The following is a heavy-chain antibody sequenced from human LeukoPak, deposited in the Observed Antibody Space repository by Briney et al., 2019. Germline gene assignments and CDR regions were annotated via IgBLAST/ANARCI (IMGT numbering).Heavy chain of an antibody. CDR1: GGSISSSSYY. Sequence: SETLSLTCTVSGGSISSSSYYWGWIRQPPGKGLEWIGSIYYSGSTYYNPSLKSRVTISVDTSKNQFSLKLSSVTAADTAVYYCAREGYSSSWYIDYWGQGTLVTVSS. J-gene: IGHJ4*02. CDR2: IYYSGST. V-gene: IGHV4-39*02. D-gene: IGHD6-13*01. CDR3: AREGYSSSWYIDY.